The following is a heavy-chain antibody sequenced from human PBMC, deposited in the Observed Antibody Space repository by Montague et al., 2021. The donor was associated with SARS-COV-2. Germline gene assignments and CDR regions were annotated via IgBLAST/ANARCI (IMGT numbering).Heavy chain of an antibody. CDR1: GGLSSTDSCNSVF. V-gene: IGHV4-61*03. Sequence: SETLSLTCTVSGGLSSTDSCNSVFWRWVRQPPGKELDWFGWIPNNDHTHYSPSLTTRVTTSIHTSKKYFSLRLNFLTAPYTAVYYFARGNIFGTGAGGFDHWGQGTLVTVAS. J-gene: IGHJ4*02. CDR3: ARGNIFGTGAGGFDH. CDR2: IPNNDHT. D-gene: IGHD3-3*01.